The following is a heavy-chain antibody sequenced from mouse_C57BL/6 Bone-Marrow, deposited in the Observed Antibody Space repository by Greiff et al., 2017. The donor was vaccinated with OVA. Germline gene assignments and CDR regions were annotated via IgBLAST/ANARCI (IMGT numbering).Heavy chain of an antibody. J-gene: IGHJ1*03. CDR2: INYDGSST. CDR3: ARWGIYYGLYWYFDV. CDR1: GFTFSDYY. D-gene: IGHD2-1*01. Sequence: EVKLQVSEGGLVQPGSSMKLSCTASGFTFSDYYMAWVRQVPEKGLEWVANINYDGSSTYYLDSLKSRFIISRDNAKNILYLQMSSLKSEDTATYYCARWGIYYGLYWYFDVWGTGTTVTVSS. V-gene: IGHV5-16*01.